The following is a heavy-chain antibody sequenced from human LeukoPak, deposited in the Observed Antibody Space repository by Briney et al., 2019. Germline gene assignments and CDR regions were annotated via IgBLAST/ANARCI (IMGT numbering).Heavy chain of an antibody. Sequence: GGSLRLSCAASGFTFSSYAMSWVRQAPGKGLEWVSAISGSGGSTYYADPVKGRFTISRDNSKNTLYLQMNSLRAEDTAVYYCAKELGYCSSTSCTSTWGQGTLVTVSS. D-gene: IGHD2-2*01. CDR3: AKELGYCSSTSCTST. V-gene: IGHV3-23*01. CDR2: ISGSGGST. J-gene: IGHJ5*02. CDR1: GFTFSSYA.